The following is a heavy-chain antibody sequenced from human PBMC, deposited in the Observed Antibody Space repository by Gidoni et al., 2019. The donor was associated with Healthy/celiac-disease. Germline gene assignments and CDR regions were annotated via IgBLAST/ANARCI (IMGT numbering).Heavy chain of an antibody. V-gene: IGHV3-73*01. CDR1: GFPFRGFA. CDR3: TRPAMSSSWSGGYYGMDV. CDR2: IRRKANSYAT. Sequence: EVQLVESGGGLVQPGGSLKLSCAASGFPFRGFAMHWVRQASGKGLEGVGRIRRKANSYATAYAASVKGRFTIDRDDSKNTAYLQMNSLKTEDTAVYYCTRPAMSSSWSGGYYGMDVGGQGTTVTVSS. D-gene: IGHD6-13*01. J-gene: IGHJ6*02.